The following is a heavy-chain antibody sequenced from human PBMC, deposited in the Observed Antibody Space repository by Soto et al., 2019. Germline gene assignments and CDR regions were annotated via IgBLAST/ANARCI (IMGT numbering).Heavy chain of an antibody. Sequence: GGSLRLSCAASGFTFSTYAMHWVRQAPGKGLEWVAVISYDGSNKHYADSVKGRFTISRDNSKNTLYLQMNSLRAEDTAVYYWAGPPVIEIVVAPDYWGQGTRVTAPQ. J-gene: IGHJ4*02. CDR1: GFTFSTYA. D-gene: IGHD2-15*01. CDR3: AGPPVIEIVVAPDY. V-gene: IGHV3-30*04. CDR2: ISYDGSNK.